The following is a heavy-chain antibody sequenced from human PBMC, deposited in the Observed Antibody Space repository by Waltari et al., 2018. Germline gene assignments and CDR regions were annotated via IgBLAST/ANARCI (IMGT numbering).Heavy chain of an antibody. J-gene: IGHJ4*02. CDR1: GYSFTSYW. CDR3: ARTYCSSTSCYDVGGDFDY. Sequence: EVQLVQSGAEVKKPGESLKISCKGSGYSFTSYWIGWVRQMPGKGLAWMGIIYPGDSDTRYSPSLQGQVTISADKSISTAYLQWSSLKASDTAMYYCARTYCSSTSCYDVGGDFDYWGQGTLVTVSS. D-gene: IGHD2-2*01. V-gene: IGHV5-51*03. CDR2: IYPGDSDT.